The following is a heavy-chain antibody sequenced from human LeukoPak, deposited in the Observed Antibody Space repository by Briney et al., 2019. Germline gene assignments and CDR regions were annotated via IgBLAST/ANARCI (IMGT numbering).Heavy chain of an antibody. CDR2: INHSGST. V-gene: IGHV4-34*01. J-gene: IGHJ2*01. D-gene: IGHD2-2*01. CDR3: ARDRVPAAIDWLWYFDL. Sequence: PSETLSLTCAVYGGSFSGYYWSWIRQPPGKGLEWIGEINHSGSTNYNPSLKSRVTISVDTSKNQFSLKLSSVTAADTAVYYCARDRVPAAIDWLWYFDLWGRGTLVTVSS. CDR1: GGSFSGYY.